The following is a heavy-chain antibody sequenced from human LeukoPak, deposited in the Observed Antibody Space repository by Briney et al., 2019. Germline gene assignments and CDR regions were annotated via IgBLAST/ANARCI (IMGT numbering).Heavy chain of an antibody. CDR3: AKVRRVPAATYFDY. J-gene: IGHJ4*02. CDR2: IRYDGSNK. Sequence: GGSLRLSCAASGFTFSSYGMHWVRQAPGKGLEWVAFIRYDGSNKYYADSVKGRFTISRDNSKNTLYLQMNSLRAEDTAVYYCAKVRRVPAATYFDYWGQGTLVTDSS. CDR1: GFTFSSYG. V-gene: IGHV3-30*02. D-gene: IGHD2-2*01.